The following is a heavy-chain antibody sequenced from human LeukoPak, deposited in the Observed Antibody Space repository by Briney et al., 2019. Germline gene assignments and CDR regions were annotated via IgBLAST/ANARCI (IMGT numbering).Heavy chain of an antibody. V-gene: IGHV3-15*01. CDR2: IKRKIDGETT. CDR3: VAGLGSSELDY. J-gene: IGHJ4*02. D-gene: IGHD3-9*01. CDR1: GFTFSDCW. Sequence: RGSLRLSCATSGFTFSDCWMSWVRQAPGKGLEWVGRIKRKIDGETTDYGAPVKGRFTISRDDSKNMLYLQMSSLQTEDTAVYYCVAGLGSSELDYWGQGTLVTVSS.